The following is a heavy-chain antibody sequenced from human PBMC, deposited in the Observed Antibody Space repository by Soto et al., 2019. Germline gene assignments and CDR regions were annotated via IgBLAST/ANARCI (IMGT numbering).Heavy chain of an antibody. D-gene: IGHD1-26*01. CDR2: IKPDGSEK. Sequence: VGSLRLSCAASGFTFSSYWMSWVRQAPGKGLEWVANIKPDGSEKYYVDSVKGRFTISRDNAKNSLYLQVNSLRAEDTAVYYCARDLGGYLFDYWGQGTLVTVSS. V-gene: IGHV3-7*03. CDR1: GFTFSSYW. CDR3: ARDLGGYLFDY. J-gene: IGHJ4*02.